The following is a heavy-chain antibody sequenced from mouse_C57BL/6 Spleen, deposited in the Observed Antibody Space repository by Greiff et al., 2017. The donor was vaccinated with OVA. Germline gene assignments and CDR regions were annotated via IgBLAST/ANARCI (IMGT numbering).Heavy chain of an antibody. Sequence: EVQLQESGGGLVKPGGSLKLSCAASGFTFSSYAMSWVRQTPEKRLEWVATSSAGGSYTYYPDNVKGRFTISRDSAKNNLYLQMGHLTSEVTAMYYCAREGVASEYWGQGTTLTVST. CDR3: AREGVASEY. CDR1: GFTFSSYA. J-gene: IGHJ2*01. V-gene: IGHV5-4*01. D-gene: IGHD1-1*02. CDR2: SSAGGSYT.